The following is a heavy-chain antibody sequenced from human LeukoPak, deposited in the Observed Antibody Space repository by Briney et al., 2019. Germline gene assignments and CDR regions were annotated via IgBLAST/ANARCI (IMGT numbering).Heavy chain of an antibody. Sequence: VASVKVSCKASGYTFTGYYMHWVRQAPGQGLEWMGWINPNSGGTNYAQKFQGRVTMTRDTSISTAYMELSRLRSDDTAVYYCARGVARGYSYGYSYHWFDPWGQGTLVTVSS. CDR1: GYTFTGYY. D-gene: IGHD5-18*01. J-gene: IGHJ5*02. CDR3: ARGVARGYSYGYSYHWFDP. CDR2: INPNSGGT. V-gene: IGHV1-2*02.